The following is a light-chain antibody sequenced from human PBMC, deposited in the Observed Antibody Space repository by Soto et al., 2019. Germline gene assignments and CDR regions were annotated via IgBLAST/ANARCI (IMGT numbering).Light chain of an antibody. CDR2: LGS. CDR3: MQALQSPT. CDR1: QSLLHRNGYNY. V-gene: IGKV2-28*01. J-gene: IGKJ4*01. Sequence: DIVMTQSPLSLPVTPGEPASISCRSSQSLLHRNGYNYLDWYLQKSGQSPQLLIYLGSNRASGVPDRFSGSGSGTDFTLKISRLEAEDVGVYYCMQALQSPTFGGGTKVEIK.